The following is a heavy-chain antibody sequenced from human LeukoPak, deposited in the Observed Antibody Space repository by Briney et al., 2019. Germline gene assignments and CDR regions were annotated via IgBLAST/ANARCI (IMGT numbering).Heavy chain of an antibody. V-gene: IGHV5-51*01. Sequence: GESLKISCKGSGYSFTSYWIGWVRQMPGKGLEWMGIIYPGDSDTRYSPSFQGQVTISADKSISTAYLQWSSLKASDTAMYYCARYMVATRQDPYYFDYWGQGTLVTVSS. CDR3: ARYMVATRQDPYYFDY. CDR2: IYPGDSDT. CDR1: GYSFTSYW. D-gene: IGHD5-12*01. J-gene: IGHJ4*02.